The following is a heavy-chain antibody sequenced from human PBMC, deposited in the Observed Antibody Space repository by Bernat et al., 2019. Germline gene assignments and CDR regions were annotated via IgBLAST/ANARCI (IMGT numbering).Heavy chain of an antibody. CDR2: IKQDGSEQ. J-gene: IGHJ3*02. CDR1: GFSFKTYW. D-gene: IGHD3-16*01. V-gene: IGHV3-7*03. Sequence: EVQLVESGGGLVQPGGSLRLSCTASGFSFKTYWMSWVRQAPGRGLEWAATIKQDGSEQYYVDSVKGRFTISRDNAKNSLYLQMDSLRAEDTAVYYCARKGDTSMRLKNAFDIWGQGTVVTVSS. CDR3: ARKGDTSMRLKNAFDI.